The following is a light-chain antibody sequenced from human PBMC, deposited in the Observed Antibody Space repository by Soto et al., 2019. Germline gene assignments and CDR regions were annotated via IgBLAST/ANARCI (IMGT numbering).Light chain of an antibody. Sequence: QAVVTQPPSVSGAPGPRVSISCTGSSSNIGAGYDVHWYRQLPGTAPKLLIYANSNRPSGVPDRFSGSKSGTSASLAITVLQADDEAEYYCQAFDTSLNRVFGGGTKLTVL. CDR2: ANS. J-gene: IGLJ2*01. CDR1: SSNIGAGYD. V-gene: IGLV1-40*01. CDR3: QAFDTSLNRV.